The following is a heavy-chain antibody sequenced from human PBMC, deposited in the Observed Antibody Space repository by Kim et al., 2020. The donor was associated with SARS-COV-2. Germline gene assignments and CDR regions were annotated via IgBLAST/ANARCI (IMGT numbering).Heavy chain of an antibody. CDR3: ARHVTSPAAEGY. V-gene: IGHV4-39*01. D-gene: IGHD6-13*01. CDR2: IYYSGST. Sequence: SETLSLTCTVSGGSISSSSYYWGWIRQPPGKGLEWIGSIYYSGSTYYNPSLKSRVTISVDTSKNQFSLKLSSVTAADTAVYYCARHVTSPAAEGYWGQGTLVTVSS. J-gene: IGHJ4*02. CDR1: GGSISSSSYY.